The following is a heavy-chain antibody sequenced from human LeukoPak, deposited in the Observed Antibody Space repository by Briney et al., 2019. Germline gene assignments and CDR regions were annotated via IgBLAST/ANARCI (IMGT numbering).Heavy chain of an antibody. Sequence: SQTLSLTCAISGDSVSSSTDAWNCIRQSPSRGLEWLGRTYYRSKWYNDYAVSVESRITINPDTSKNQFSLQLNSMTPEDTAVYYCARGANRVFNYWGQGTLVTVSS. V-gene: IGHV6-1*01. CDR3: ARGANRVFNY. CDR2: TYYRSKWYN. CDR1: GDSVSSSTDA. J-gene: IGHJ4*02. D-gene: IGHD1-14*01.